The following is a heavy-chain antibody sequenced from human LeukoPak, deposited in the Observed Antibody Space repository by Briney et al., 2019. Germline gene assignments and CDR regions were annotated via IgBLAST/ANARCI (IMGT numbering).Heavy chain of an antibody. D-gene: IGHD5-12*01. CDR2: ISGSGGRI. CDR3: VKDRFGSGYGLFDY. Sequence: GFTXSXXAMXWXXXAXXXGLXXVSVISGSGGRIYYADSVKGRFTISRDNSKNTLYLQMNSLRAEDTAVYYCVKDRFGSGYGLFDYWGQGTLVTVSS. J-gene: IGHJ4*02. CDR1: GFTXSXXA. V-gene: IGHV3-23*01.